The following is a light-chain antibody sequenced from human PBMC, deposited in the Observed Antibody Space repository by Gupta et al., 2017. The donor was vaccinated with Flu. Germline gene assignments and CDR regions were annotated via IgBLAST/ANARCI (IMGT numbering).Light chain of an antibody. V-gene: IGLV3-25*03. Sequence: SYELTQPLSVSVSPGQTARITCSGGGFPDQYAYWYQQKPGQAPVLVIYKDSERPSGIPDRFYGSSSGTTVTLTISGVQAEDEADYFCQSTDSSGTYAVFGGGTKLTVL. CDR1: GFPDQY. CDR2: KDS. CDR3: QSTDSSGTYAV. J-gene: IGLJ3*02.